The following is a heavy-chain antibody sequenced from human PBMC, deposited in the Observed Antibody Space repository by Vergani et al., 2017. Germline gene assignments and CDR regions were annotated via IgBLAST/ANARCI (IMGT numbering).Heavy chain of an antibody. D-gene: IGHD2-15*01. CDR3: ARDLEVVAALDY. V-gene: IGHV3-30-3*01. CDR1: GFTFSSYA. Sequence: QVQLVESGGGLVKPGGSLRLSCAASGFTFSSYAMHWVRQAPGKGLEWVAVISYDGSNKYYADSVKGRFTISRDNSKNSLYLQMNSLRAEDTAVYYCARDLEVVAALDYWGQGTLVTVSS. CDR2: ISYDGSNK. J-gene: IGHJ4*02.